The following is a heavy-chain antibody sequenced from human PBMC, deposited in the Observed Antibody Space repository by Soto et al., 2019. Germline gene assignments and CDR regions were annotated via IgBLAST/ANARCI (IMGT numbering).Heavy chain of an antibody. CDR2: INHSGST. Sequence: SETLSLTCAVYGGSFSGYYWSWIRQPPGKGLEWIGEINHSGSTNYNPSLKSRVTISVDTSKNQFSLRLSSVTAAVTAVYYCAIHGDDDFWWSDRPPYYFYYWGQGTLVPVSS. V-gene: IGHV4-34*01. J-gene: IGHJ4*02. D-gene: IGHD3-3*01. CDR3: AIHGDDDFWWSDRPPYYFYY. CDR1: GGSFSGYY.